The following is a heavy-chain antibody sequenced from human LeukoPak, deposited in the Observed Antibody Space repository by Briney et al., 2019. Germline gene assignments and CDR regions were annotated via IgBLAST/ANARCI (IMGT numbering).Heavy chain of an antibody. CDR3: VRDMTTVTTCYLQY. D-gene: IGHD4-17*01. CDR2: ISSTSRHK. CDR1: GFTFSSYS. Sequence: GGSLRLSCAASGFTFSSYSMNWVRQAPGKGLEWVSSISSTSRHKYYADSVKGRFTISRDNAKNSQFLQMNSLRAEDTAVYYCVRDMTTVTTCYLQYWGQGTLVTVSS. V-gene: IGHV3-21*01. J-gene: IGHJ1*01.